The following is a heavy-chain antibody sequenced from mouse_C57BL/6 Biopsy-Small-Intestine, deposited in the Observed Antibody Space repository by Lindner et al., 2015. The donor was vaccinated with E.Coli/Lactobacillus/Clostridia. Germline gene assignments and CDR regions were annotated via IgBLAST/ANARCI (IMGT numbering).Heavy chain of an antibody. CDR1: GGTFSSYA. J-gene: IGHJ1*01. D-gene: IGHD1-1*01. CDR2: IIPIFGTA. V-gene: IGHV1-81*01. Sequence: SVKVSCKASGGTFSSYAISWVRQAPGQGLEWMGGIIPIFGTANYTQRFQGRVTITADESTSTAYMELSSLRSEDTAVYYCARAYRGYSSGWYYYYGMDVWGQGTTVTVSS. CDR3: ARAYRGYSSGWYYYYGMDV.